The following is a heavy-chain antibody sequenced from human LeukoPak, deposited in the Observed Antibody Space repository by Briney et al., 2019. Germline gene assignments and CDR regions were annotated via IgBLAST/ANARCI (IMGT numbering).Heavy chain of an antibody. D-gene: IGHD1-1*01. Sequence: GGNLSLSCAASGFTFSSYDLFWVRQAPGQGLEGMAVSRGSGALTWKEVSVKSRFTNSRDNSKNTLYLEMTSLRAEDPAIYYCAKKNDFQYCGQGTLVTVSS. CDR1: GFTFSSYD. CDR2: SRGSGALT. V-gene: IGHV3-23*01. J-gene: IGHJ4*02. CDR3: AKKNDFQY.